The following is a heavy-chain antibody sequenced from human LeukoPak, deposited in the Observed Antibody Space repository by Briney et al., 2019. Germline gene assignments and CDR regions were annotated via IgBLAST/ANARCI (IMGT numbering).Heavy chain of an antibody. J-gene: IGHJ4*02. D-gene: IGHD3-10*01. V-gene: IGHV1-46*01. CDR1: GYTFTSYY. Sequence: ASVTVSCKASGYTFTSYYMHWVRQAPGQGLEWMGLINPSGGSTSYAQKFQGRVTMTRDTSTSTVYMELSSLRSEDTAVYYCARSGGSGSYYILFDYWGQGTLVTVSS. CDR3: ARSGGSGSYYILFDY. CDR2: INPSGGST.